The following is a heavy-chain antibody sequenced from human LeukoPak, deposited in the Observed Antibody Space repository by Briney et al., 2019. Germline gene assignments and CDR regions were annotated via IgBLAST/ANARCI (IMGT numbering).Heavy chain of an antibody. J-gene: IGHJ4*02. CDR2: FDCSVSPNSDST. V-gene: IGHV4-59*01. D-gene: IGHD2-8*01. CDR3: ARGSLIPDPKRASV. Sequence: SETLSLTSAVSGVSPSRFFGSWIGQPPGHGLEWIGDFDCSVSPNSDSTNYNPSLKSRVTISVDTSKIHLSLNLSSVTAADTAVYYCARGSLIPDPKRASVWGQGVLVTVSS. CDR1: GVSPSRFF.